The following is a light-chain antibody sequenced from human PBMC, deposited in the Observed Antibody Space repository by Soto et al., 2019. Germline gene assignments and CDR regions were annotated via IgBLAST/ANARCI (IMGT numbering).Light chain of an antibody. CDR1: QTISSNY. Sequence: EIWLTQSPGILYLSPGERATLSCRASQTISSNYLAWYQQKPGQAPRLLISGTSIRATGIPHRFSGSGSGTDFTLTISNLEPEDYAVFYCQQYGSSPFTFGPGTKVDIK. CDR3: QQYGSSPFT. J-gene: IGKJ3*01. V-gene: IGKV3-20*01. CDR2: GTS.